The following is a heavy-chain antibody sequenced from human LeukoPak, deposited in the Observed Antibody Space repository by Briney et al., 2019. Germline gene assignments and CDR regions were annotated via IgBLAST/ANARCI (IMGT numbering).Heavy chain of an antibody. CDR1: GGSIHDYY. V-gene: IGHV4-4*07. CDR2: LYISGTT. D-gene: IGHD3-9*01. Sequence: PSETLSLTCTVSGGSIHDYYWTWVRQPAGRRLEWIGHLYISGTTTYNSSLKSRVTMSVDTSTKLSLRLISVTAADTAVYYCARLSYDASTGFYLPDSWGQGTLVTVSS. J-gene: IGHJ4*02. CDR3: ARLSYDASTGFYLPDS.